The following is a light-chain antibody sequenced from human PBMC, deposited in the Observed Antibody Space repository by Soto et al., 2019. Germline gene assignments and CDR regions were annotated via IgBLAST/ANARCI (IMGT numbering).Light chain of an antibody. CDR1: QSVSRNY. CDR2: GAS. J-gene: IGKJ2*01. V-gene: IGKV3-20*01. Sequence: IVVTQSPGTLSLSPGEKATLSCRASQSVSRNYLAWYQQKPGQAPRLLIYGASSRATGIPERFSGSGSGTDFTLIISRLEPEDFAVYFCQQSGSSPPYTFGQGTKVDI. CDR3: QQSGSSPPYT.